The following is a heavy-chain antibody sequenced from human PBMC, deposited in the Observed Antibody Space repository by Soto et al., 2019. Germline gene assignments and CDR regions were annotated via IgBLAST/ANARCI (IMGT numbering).Heavy chain of an antibody. V-gene: IGHV4-4*08. D-gene: IGHD3-10*01. CDR1: GASIRNYY. Sequence: QMQLLEAGPGLVKPSETLSLTCRVSGASIRNYYWHWVRQLPGKGLGWVGYVYTPDYTRYNSSLKSRVTISVDTSKSQFSLRLNSVTAADTAVYYCASSAGHPGDFFYYNGMDVWGQGTTVTVSS. J-gene: IGHJ6*02. CDR3: ASSAGHPGDFFYYNGMDV. CDR2: VYTPDYT.